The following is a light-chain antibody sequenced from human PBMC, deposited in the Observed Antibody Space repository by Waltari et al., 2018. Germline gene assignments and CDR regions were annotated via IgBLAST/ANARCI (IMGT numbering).Light chain of an antibody. V-gene: IGKV1-39*01. Sequence: DIQMTQSPSSLPASVGDRVTITCRSSQSISNYLNWYQHKPGEAPKLLVYVASNLQRGVPSRFSGSGSETDFTLTISSLQLEDFASYYCQQYKTFPLTFGGGTKVEIK. J-gene: IGKJ4*01. CDR3: QQYKTFPLT. CDR2: VAS. CDR1: QSISNY.